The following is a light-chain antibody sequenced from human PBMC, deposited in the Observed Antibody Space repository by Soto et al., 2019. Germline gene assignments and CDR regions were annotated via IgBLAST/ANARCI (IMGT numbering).Light chain of an antibody. V-gene: IGKV1-39*01. J-gene: IGKJ4*01. CDR2: AAS. CDR1: QSVSNY. CDR3: QQSYGTPLT. Sequence: DMEMTQSPSSLSASVGDRVTITCRASQSVSNYLNWYQHKPGKVPKLLIYAASSLQSGVPTRFSGSASGTHFTITINSLQPEDFATYYCQQSYGTPLTFGGGTKIEIK.